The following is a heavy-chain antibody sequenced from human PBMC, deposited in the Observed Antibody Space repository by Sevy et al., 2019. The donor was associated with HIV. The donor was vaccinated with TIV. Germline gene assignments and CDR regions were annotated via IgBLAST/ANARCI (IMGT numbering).Heavy chain of an antibody. CDR1: GFTFNNYA. V-gene: IGHV3-23*05. J-gene: IGHJ4*02. CDR3: ASGWLYWPTDY. CDR2: LGPTDNT. D-gene: IGHD6-19*01. Sequence: GGSLRLSCAASGFTFNNYAVTWVRQAPGKGLEWVSTLGPTDNTHYTESVEGRFSISTDSSKNTVFLQMNSLRSEDTAVYYCASGWLYWPTDYWGLGTPVTVSS.